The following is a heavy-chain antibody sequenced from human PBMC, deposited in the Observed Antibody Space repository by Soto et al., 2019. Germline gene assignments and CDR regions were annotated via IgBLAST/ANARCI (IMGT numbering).Heavy chain of an antibody. V-gene: IGHV1-18*01. Sequence: ASVKVSCKTSGYTFTMNGISWVLQSAGQGLEWMGWISPNSGNIKCAQKLQGRVIMTTDTSTSTAYMELRSLRSDDTAVYYCVKDRDSNTWPSRDVWGPGTTVTVSS. D-gene: IGHD3-22*01. J-gene: IGHJ6*02. CDR2: ISPNSGNI. CDR1: GYTFTMNG. CDR3: VKDRDSNTWPSRDV.